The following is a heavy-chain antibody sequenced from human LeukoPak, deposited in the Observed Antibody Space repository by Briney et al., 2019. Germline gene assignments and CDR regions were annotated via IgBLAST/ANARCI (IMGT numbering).Heavy chain of an antibody. Sequence: PSETLSLTCTVSGGSISSYYWSWVRQPPGKGLEWIGSIYYSGSTYYNPSLKSRVTISVDTSKNQFSLKLSSVTAADTAVYYCARRWDVVVDYWGQGTLVTVSS. CDR3: ARRWDVVVDY. J-gene: IGHJ4*02. CDR2: IYYSGST. D-gene: IGHD1-26*01. V-gene: IGHV4-59*05. CDR1: GGSISSYY.